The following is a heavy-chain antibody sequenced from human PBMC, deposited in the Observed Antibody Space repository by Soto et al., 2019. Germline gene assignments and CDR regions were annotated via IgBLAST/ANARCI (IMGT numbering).Heavy chain of an antibody. CDR1: GGSISSGDYY. V-gene: IGHV4-61*08. D-gene: IGHD4-17*01. CDR2: IYYSGNT. J-gene: IGHJ4*02. Sequence: PSETLSLTCTVSGGSISSGDYYWNWIRQPPGKGLEWIGYIYYSGNTNYNPSLKSRVTISVDTSKNQFSLKLSSVTAADTAVYYCARLYGDYFDYWGQGTLVTVSS. CDR3: ARLYGDYFDY.